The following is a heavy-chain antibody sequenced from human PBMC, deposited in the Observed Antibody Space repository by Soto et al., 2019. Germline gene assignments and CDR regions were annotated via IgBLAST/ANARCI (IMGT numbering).Heavy chain of an antibody. Sequence: QVQLVQSGAEVKKPGSSVKVSCKASGGTFSSYAISWVRQAPGQGLEWMGGIIPIFGTANYAQKFQGRVTXXAXEXXSTAYMELSSLRSEDTAVYYCATVTYYYDSSGPDYWGQGTLVTVSS. CDR3: ATVTYYYDSSGPDY. V-gene: IGHV1-69*12. CDR2: IIPIFGTA. D-gene: IGHD3-22*01. CDR1: GGTFSSYA. J-gene: IGHJ4*02.